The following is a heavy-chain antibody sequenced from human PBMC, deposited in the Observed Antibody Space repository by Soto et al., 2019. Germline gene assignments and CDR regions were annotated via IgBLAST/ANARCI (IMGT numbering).Heavy chain of an antibody. Sequence: GASVKVSCKASGYTFTSYGISWVRQAPGQGLEWMGWISAYNGNTNYAQKLQGRVTMTTDTSTSTAYMELRSLRSDDTAVYYCARALSPTIAWGYFDYWGQGTLVTVSS. CDR1: GYTFTSYG. D-gene: IGHD3-9*01. CDR3: ARALSPTIAWGYFDY. CDR2: ISAYNGNT. V-gene: IGHV1-18*01. J-gene: IGHJ4*02.